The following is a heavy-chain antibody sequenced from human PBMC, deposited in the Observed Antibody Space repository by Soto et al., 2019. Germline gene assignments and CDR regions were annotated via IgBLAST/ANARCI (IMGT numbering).Heavy chain of an antibody. CDR1: GYTFTVYY. Sequence: GASVKVSCKASGYTFTVYYMHWVRQAPGQGLEWMGWINPNSGGTNYAQKFQGRVTMTRDTSISTAYMELSRLRSDDTAVYYCARGRIMVRGRGNAFDIWGQGTMVTVSS. CDR2: INPNSGGT. V-gene: IGHV1-2*02. J-gene: IGHJ3*02. CDR3: ARGRIMVRGRGNAFDI. D-gene: IGHD3-10*01.